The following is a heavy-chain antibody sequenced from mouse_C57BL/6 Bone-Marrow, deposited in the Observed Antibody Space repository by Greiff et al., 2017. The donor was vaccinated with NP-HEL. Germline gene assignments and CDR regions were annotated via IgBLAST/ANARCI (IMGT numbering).Heavy chain of an antibody. V-gene: IGHV1-9*01. CDR1: GYTFTGYW. CDR3: AREEGPYYSPIYWDFDV. Sequence: VQLQQSGAELMKPGASVKLSCKATGYTFTGYWIEWVKQRPGHGLEWIGEILPGSGSTNYNEKFKGKATFTADTSSNTAYMQLSSLTTQDSASYYCAREEGPYYSPIYWDFDVWGTGTTVTVSS. D-gene: IGHD2-12*01. J-gene: IGHJ1*03. CDR2: ILPGSGST.